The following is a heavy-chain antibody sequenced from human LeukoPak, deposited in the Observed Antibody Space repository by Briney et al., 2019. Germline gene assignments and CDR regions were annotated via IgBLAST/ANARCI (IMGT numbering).Heavy chain of an antibody. D-gene: IGHD3-22*01. Sequence: GRSLRLSCAASGFTFSNYAMHWVRQAPGKGLEWVAVISYDGSNKYYADSVKGRFTISRDNSKNTLYLQMNSLRAEDTAVYYCARGGYTNYFDSSGYYYEYGDYWGQGTLVTVSS. CDR3: ARGGYTNYFDSSGYYYEYGDY. V-gene: IGHV3-30-3*01. CDR2: ISYDGSNK. J-gene: IGHJ4*02. CDR1: GFTFSNYA.